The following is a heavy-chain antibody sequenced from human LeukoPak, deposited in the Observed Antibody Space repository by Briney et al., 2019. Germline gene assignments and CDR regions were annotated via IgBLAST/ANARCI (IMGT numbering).Heavy chain of an antibody. V-gene: IGHV3-23*01. J-gene: IGHJ1*01. CDR3: AKDPAAAGTAEYFHH. CDR1: GFIFNIYS. CDR2: ISGSGGST. Sequence: GGSLRLSCAASGFIFNIYSMNWVRQAPGKGLEWVSVISGSGGSTYYADSVKGRFTISRDNSKNTLYLQMNSLRAEDSAFYYCAKDPAAAGTAEYFHHWGQGTLVTVSS. D-gene: IGHD6-13*01.